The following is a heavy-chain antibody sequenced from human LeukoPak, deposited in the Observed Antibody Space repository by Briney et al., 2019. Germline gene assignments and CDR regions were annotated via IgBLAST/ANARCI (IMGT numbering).Heavy chain of an antibody. V-gene: IGHV5-10-1*01. CDR2: IVPSDSYT. D-gene: IGHD5-18*01. CDR1: GYSFTSYW. CDR3: ARHRGYSYGSSKRDWFDP. Sequence: GESLRTSCKGSGYSFTSYWISWVRQMPGKGLEWMGRIVPSDSYTNYSPSFQGHVTISADKSISTAYLQWSSLKASDTAMYYCARHRGYSYGSSKRDWFDPWGQGTLVTVSS. J-gene: IGHJ5*02.